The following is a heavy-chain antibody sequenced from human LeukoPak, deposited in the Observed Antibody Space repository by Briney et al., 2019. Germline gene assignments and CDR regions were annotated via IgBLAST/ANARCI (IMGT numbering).Heavy chain of an antibody. CDR3: ARRRLPYPTYVDY. V-gene: IGHV4-39*01. CDR2: VYSSGTT. Sequence: SETLSLTCTVSGGSISTSNYYWIWLRQPPGQGREWIGSVYSSGTTYYEPSLKSRVTISVYTSKNQFSLKLTSVTAADTALYYCARRRLPYPTYVDYWGQGTLVIVSS. J-gene: IGHJ4*02. D-gene: IGHD2-21*02. CDR1: GGSISTSNYY.